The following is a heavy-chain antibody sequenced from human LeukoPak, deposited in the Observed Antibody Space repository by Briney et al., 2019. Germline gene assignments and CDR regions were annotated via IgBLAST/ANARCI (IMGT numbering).Heavy chain of an antibody. CDR1: GGSFSGYY. Sequence: SETLSLTCAVYGGSFSGYYWSWIRQPPGKGLEWIGETNHSGSTNYNPSLKSRVTISVDTSKNQFSLKLSSVTAADTAVYYCARRLARYSSGWYGYWGQGTLVTVSS. CDR2: TNHSGST. J-gene: IGHJ4*02. CDR3: ARRLARYSSGWYGY. D-gene: IGHD6-19*01. V-gene: IGHV4-34*01.